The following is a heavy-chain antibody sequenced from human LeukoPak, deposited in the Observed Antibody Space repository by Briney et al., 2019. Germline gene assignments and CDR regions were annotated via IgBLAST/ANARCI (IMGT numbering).Heavy chain of an antibody. J-gene: IGHJ6*02. CDR3: AKAMGYYYYYGMDV. CDR1: GFTFDDYA. V-gene: IGHV3-9*01. CDR2: TSWNSGSI. Sequence: GGSLRLSCAASGFTFDDYAMHWVRQAPGKGLEWVSGTSWNSGSIGYADSVKGRFTISRDNAKNSLYLQMNSLRAEDTALYYCAKAMGYYYYYGMDVWGQGTTVTVSS.